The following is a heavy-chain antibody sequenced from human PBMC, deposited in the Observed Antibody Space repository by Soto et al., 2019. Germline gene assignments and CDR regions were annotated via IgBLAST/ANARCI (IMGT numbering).Heavy chain of an antibody. CDR3: VRERGLSSFYGMDV. CDR1: GFTFSSYA. D-gene: IGHD3-10*01. J-gene: IGHJ6*02. CDR2: ISYDGSNK. V-gene: IGHV3-30-3*01. Sequence: VKPGGSLRLSCAASGFTFSSYAMHWVRQAPGKGLEWVAVISYDGSNKYYADSVKGRFTISRDNARNSLYLQMNSLRAEDTAVYYCVRERGLSSFYGMDVWGQGTTVTVSS.